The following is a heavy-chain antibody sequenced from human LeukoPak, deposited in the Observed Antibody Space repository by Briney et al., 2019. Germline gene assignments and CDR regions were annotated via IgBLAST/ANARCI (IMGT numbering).Heavy chain of an antibody. V-gene: IGHV1-2*02. J-gene: IGHJ4*02. CDR2: INPNSGGT. Sequence: EASVKVSCKASGYTFTGYYLHWVRQAPGQGLEWMGWINPNSGGTNYVQKFQGRVTMTRDTSINTAYMELSSLRSDDTAIYYCARGKVDSWGQGTLVTVSP. CDR1: GYTFTGYY. CDR3: ARGKVDS.